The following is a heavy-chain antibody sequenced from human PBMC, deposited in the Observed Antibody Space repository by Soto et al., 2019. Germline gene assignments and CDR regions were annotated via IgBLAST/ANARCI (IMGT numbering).Heavy chain of an antibody. Sequence: ASVKVSCKASGGTFSSYGISWVRQAPGQGLEWMGWISAYNGNTNYAQKLQGRVTMTTDTSTSTAYMELRSLRSDNTAVYYCPRALRFGELLWPLDYWGQGTLVTVSS. V-gene: IGHV1-18*01. CDR3: PRALRFGELLWPLDY. CDR1: GGTFSSYG. D-gene: IGHD3-10*01. J-gene: IGHJ4*02. CDR2: ISAYNGNT.